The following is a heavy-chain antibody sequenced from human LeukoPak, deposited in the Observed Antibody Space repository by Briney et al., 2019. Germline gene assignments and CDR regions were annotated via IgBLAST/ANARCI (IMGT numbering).Heavy chain of an antibody. V-gene: IGHV1-69*05. Sequence: SVKVSCKASGGTFSSYAISWVRQAPGQGLEWMGGIIPIFGTANYAQKFQGRVTITTDESTSTAYMELSRLRSEDTAVYYCARENIVVVPAAMRYFDYWGQGTLVTVSS. CDR3: ARENIVVVPAAMRYFDY. CDR1: GGTFSSYA. J-gene: IGHJ4*02. D-gene: IGHD2-2*01. CDR2: IIPIFGTA.